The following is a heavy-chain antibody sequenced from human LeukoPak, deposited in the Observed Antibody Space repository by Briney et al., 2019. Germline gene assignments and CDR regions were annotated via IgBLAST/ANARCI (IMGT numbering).Heavy chain of an antibody. J-gene: IGHJ4*02. D-gene: IGHD3-3*01. CDR1: GFTFSSYA. V-gene: IGHV3-7*03. CDR3: ARALSA. CDR2: IRQDGGEI. Sequence: GGSLRLSCAASGFTFSSYAMSWVRQAPGKGLEWVANIRQDGGEIYYVGSVKGRFSISGDNAKNSVYLQMNSLRAEDTAVYYCARALSAWGQGTLVTVSS.